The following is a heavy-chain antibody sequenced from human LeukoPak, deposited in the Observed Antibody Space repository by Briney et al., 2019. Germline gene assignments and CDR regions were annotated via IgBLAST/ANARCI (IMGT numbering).Heavy chain of an antibody. CDR3: ARSGFVRSGEDNWFDP. CDR2: ISAYNGNT. D-gene: IGHD3-3*01. V-gene: IGHV1-18*01. CDR1: GYTFTSYG. Sequence: ASVKVSCKASGYTFTSYGISWVRQAPGQGLEWMGWISAYNGNTNYAQKLQGRVTMTRDTSTSTVYMELSSLRSEDTAVYYCARSGFVRSGEDNWFDPWGQGTLVTVSS. J-gene: IGHJ5*02.